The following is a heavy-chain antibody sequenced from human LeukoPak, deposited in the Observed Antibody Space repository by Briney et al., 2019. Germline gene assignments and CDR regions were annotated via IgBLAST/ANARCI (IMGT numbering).Heavy chain of an antibody. Sequence: PSETLSLTCAVSGGSISSGGYSWSWIRQPPGKGLEWIGYIYYSGSTYYNPSLKSRVTISVDTSKNQFSLKLSSVTAADTAVYYCLYGSGSYSFDYWGQGTLVTVSS. CDR3: LYGSGSYSFDY. V-gene: IGHV4-30-4*07. D-gene: IGHD3-10*01. CDR2: IYYSGST. CDR1: GGSISSGGYS. J-gene: IGHJ4*02.